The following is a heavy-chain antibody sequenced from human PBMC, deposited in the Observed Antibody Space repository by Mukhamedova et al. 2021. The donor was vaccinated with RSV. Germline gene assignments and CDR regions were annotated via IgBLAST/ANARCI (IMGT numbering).Heavy chain of an antibody. D-gene: IGHD2-15*01. J-gene: IGHJ4*02. V-gene: IGHV3-23*01. CDR2: ISGSGGST. CDR3: AKDRSCSGGSCYYFDY. Sequence: GLEWVSAISGSGGSTYYADSVKGRFTISRDNSKNTLYLQMNSLRAEDTAVYYCAKDRSCSGGSCYYFDYWGQGTLVTVSS.